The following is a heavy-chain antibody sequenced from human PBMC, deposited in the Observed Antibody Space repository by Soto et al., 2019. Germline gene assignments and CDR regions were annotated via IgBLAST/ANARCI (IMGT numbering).Heavy chain of an antibody. CDR2: ISTGGAYM. V-gene: IGHV3-21*06. CDR1: GFTFRNYN. Sequence: EVQLVESGGGLVKAGGSLRLFCTASGFTFRNYNMNWVRQAPGKGLEWASSISTGGAYMFYADSVKGRFTISRDNAQNSLCLQIDSPRAEDTAVYYCARDIASPGGDYFDSWGQGTLVTVSS. J-gene: IGHJ4*02. D-gene: IGHD2-21*01. CDR3: ARDIASPGGDYFDS.